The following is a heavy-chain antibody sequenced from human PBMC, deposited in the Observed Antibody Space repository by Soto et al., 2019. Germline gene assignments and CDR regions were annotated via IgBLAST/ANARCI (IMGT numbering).Heavy chain of an antibody. J-gene: IGHJ4*02. CDR1: GFTFSSYA. CDR2: ISGSGGST. Sequence: VGSLRLSCAASGFTFSSYAMSWVRQAPGKGLEWVSAISGSGGSTYYADSVKGRFTISRDNSKNTLYLQMNSLRAEDTAVYYCAKDLYSSGWYDYFDYWGQGTLVTVSS. D-gene: IGHD6-19*01. CDR3: AKDLYSSGWYDYFDY. V-gene: IGHV3-23*01.